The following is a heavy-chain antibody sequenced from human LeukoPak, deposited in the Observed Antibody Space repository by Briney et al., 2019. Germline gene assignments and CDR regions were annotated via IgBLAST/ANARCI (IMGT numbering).Heavy chain of an antibody. Sequence: GGSLRLSCAASGFTFSSYAMSWVRQAPGKGLEWVSAISGSGGSTYYADSVRGRFTISRDNSKNTLYLQMNSLRAEDTAVYYCAKDRWGYYYDSSRDYWGQGTLVTVSS. V-gene: IGHV3-23*01. CDR2: ISGSGGST. CDR1: GFTFSSYA. CDR3: AKDRWGYYYDSSRDY. D-gene: IGHD3-22*01. J-gene: IGHJ4*02.